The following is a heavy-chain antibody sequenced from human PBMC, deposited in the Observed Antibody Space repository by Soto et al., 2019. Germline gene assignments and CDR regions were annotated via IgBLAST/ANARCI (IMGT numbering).Heavy chain of an antibody. J-gene: IGHJ6*02. CDR2: IYYSGST. CDR1: GGSSISGGYC. V-gene: IGHV4-31*03. CDR3: ASLTTPRSYYYYYGMDV. Sequence: ASETLSHTCTVSGGSSISGGYCWSWIRKHPGKGLEWIGYIYYSGSTYYNPSLKSRVTISVDTSKNQFSLKLSSVTAADTAVYYCASLTTPRSYYYYYGMDVWGQGTTVTVSS. D-gene: IGHD4-17*01.